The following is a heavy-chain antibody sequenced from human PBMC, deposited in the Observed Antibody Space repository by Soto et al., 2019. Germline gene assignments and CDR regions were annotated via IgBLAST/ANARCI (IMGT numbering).Heavy chain of an antibody. J-gene: IGHJ6*02. V-gene: IGHV3-7*01. CDR1: GFTFSSYW. CDR2: INQDGSEK. CDR3: ARDRVLRFLEWLPYYGMDV. Sequence: GGSLRLSCAASGFTFSSYWMSWVRQAPGKGLEWVANINQDGSEKYYVDSVKGRFTISRDNAKNSLYLQMNSLRAEDTAVYYCARDRVLRFLEWLPYYGMDVWGQGTTVTVSS. D-gene: IGHD3-3*01.